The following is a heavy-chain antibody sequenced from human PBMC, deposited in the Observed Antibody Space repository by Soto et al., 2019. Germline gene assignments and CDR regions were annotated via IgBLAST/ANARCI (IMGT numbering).Heavy chain of an antibody. D-gene: IGHD3-16*01. V-gene: IGHV1-69*06. CDR2: IIPIFGTA. CDR3: ARDMSGGLDSCRPSYYYYYYGMGV. J-gene: IGHJ6*04. Sequence: SSVKVSCKASGGTFSSYAISWVRQAPGQGLEWMGGIIPIFGTANYAQKFQGRVTITADKSTSTAYMELSSLRSEDTAVYYCARDMSGGLDSCRPSYYYYYYGMGVWGEGTTVTVSS. CDR1: GGTFSSYA.